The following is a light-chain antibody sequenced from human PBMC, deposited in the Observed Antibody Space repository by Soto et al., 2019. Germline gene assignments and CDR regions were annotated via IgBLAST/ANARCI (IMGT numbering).Light chain of an antibody. Sequence: EIVLTQSPGTLSVSLGERATLSCRASQSVSSSYLAWYQQKAGQPPRLLIYAASTRATGIPDRFSGSGSGADFTLTISRLEPEDMAVYYCQQYDGSLFTFGPGTNVDIK. CDR2: AAS. CDR3: QQYDGSLFT. V-gene: IGKV3-20*01. CDR1: QSVSSSY. J-gene: IGKJ3*01.